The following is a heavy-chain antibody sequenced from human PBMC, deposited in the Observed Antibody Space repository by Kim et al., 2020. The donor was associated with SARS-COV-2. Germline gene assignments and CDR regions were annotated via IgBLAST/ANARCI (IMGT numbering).Heavy chain of an antibody. V-gene: IGHV4-4*07. D-gene: IGHD2-2*01. Sequence: SETLSLTCTVSGVSTRDHYWTWLRQSAGKGLEWIGRIYTSGLTNYSPSLNRRATISIDTSNNQFSLRLTSVTAADTAVYLCARDPFRSSYDLWGQG. CDR1: GVSTRDHY. J-gene: IGHJ4*02. CDR3: ARDPFRSSYDL. CDR2: IYTSGLT.